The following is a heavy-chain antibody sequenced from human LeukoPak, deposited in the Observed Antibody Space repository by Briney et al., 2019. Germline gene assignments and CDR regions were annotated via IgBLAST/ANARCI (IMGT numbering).Heavy chain of an antibody. Sequence: SETLSLTCTVSGGSISSGGYYWSWIRQHPGKGLEWIGYIYYSGSTYYNPSLNSRVTISVDTSKNQFSLKLRSVTAADTAVYCCARTTMIKRPGWFDPWGQGTLVTVSS. J-gene: IGHJ5*02. CDR1: GGSISSGGYY. CDR3: ARTTMIKRPGWFDP. D-gene: IGHD3-22*01. CDR2: IYYSGST. V-gene: IGHV4-31*03.